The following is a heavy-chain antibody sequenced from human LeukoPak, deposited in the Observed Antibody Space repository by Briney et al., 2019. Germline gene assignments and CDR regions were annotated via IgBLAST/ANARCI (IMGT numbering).Heavy chain of an antibody. D-gene: IGHD3-22*01. CDR2: ISYDGSNK. V-gene: IGHV3-30-3*01. CDR3: ARDPASYYYDSSGYPKFDY. J-gene: IGHJ4*02. CDR1: GFTFSSYA. Sequence: PGGSLRLSCAASGFTFSSYAMHWVRQAPGKGLEWVAVISYDGSNKYYADSVKGRFTISRDNSKNTLYLQMNSLRAEDTAVYYCARDPASYYYDSSGYPKFDYWGQGTLVTVSS.